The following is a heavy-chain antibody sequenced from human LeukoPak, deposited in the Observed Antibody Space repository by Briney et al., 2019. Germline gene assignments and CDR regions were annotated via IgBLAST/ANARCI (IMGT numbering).Heavy chain of an antibody. CDR1: GFTVNSYY. Sequence: GGSLRLSCAASGFTVNSYYMSWVRQAPGKGLEWVSLIYSVGRTYYADSVKGRFTISRHNSENTLYLQMNSLRTEDTGVYYCARPPNGDYSWFDPWGQGTLVTVSS. J-gene: IGHJ5*02. D-gene: IGHD4-17*01. V-gene: IGHV3-53*01. CDR2: IYSVGRT. CDR3: ARPPNGDYSWFDP.